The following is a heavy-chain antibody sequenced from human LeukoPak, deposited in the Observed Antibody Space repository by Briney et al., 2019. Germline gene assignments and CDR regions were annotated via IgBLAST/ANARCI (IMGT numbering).Heavy chain of an antibody. D-gene: IGHD5-18*01. CDR3: AKDAALDTAMALYYYYYYMDV. CDR1: GSTFSSYG. J-gene: IGHJ6*03. CDR2: ISYDGSNK. V-gene: IGHV3-30*18. Sequence: GGSLRLSCAASGSTFSSYGMHWVRAAPGKGLEWVAVISYDGSNKYYADSVKGRFTISRDNSKNTLYLQMNSLRAEDTAVYYCAKDAALDTAMALYYYYYYMDVWGKGTTVTVSS.